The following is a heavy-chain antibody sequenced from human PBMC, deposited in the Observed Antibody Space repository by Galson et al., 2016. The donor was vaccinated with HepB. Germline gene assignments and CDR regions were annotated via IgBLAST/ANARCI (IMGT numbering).Heavy chain of an antibody. Sequence: SLRLSCAASEFTVTDNYMSWVRQAPGKGLEWISIIYRGGDTYYSDSVRGRFTISGHTSNNTVDLQMNSLRADDTALYYCATLAAAGIYGFDHWGQGALVTVSS. V-gene: IGHV3-53*04. CDR3: ATLAAAGIYGFDH. D-gene: IGHD6-25*01. CDR1: EFTVTDNY. J-gene: IGHJ4*02. CDR2: IYRGGDT.